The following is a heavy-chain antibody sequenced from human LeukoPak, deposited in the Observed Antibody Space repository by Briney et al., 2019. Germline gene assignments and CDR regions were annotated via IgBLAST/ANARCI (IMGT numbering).Heavy chain of an antibody. CDR2: INHSGST. Sequence: SETLSLTCAVYGGSFSGYYWSWIRQPPGKGLEWIGEINHSGSTNYNPSLKSRVTISVDTSKNQFSLKLSSVSAADTAVYYCASAGPWLLDYWGQGTLVTVSS. CDR1: GGSFSGYY. D-gene: IGHD5-18*01. CDR3: ASAGPWLLDY. J-gene: IGHJ4*02. V-gene: IGHV4-34*01.